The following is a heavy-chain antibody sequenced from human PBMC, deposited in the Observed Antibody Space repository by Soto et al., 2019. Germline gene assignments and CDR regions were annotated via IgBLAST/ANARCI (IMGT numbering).Heavy chain of an antibody. D-gene: IGHD6-19*01. J-gene: IGHJ4*02. Sequence: GGSLRLSCATSGFTFNNVWMNWVRQAPGKGLEWVSSISSSSSYIYYADSVKGRFTISRDNAKNSLYLQMNSLRAEDTAVYYCARATSRYSSGWSIDYWGQGTLVTVSS. CDR1: GFTFNNVW. V-gene: IGHV3-21*01. CDR3: ARATSRYSSGWSIDY. CDR2: ISSSSSYI.